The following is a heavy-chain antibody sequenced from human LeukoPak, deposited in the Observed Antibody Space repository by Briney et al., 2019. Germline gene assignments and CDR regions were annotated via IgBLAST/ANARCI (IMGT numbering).Heavy chain of an antibody. CDR3: ARLNYYYGMDV. V-gene: IGHV4-39*01. Sequence: SETLSLTCTVSGGSISSSSYYWGWIRQPPGKGLEWIGSIYYSGSTYYNPSLKSRVTISVDTSKNQFSLKLSSVTAAGTAVYYCARLNYYYGMDVWGQGTTVTVSS. CDR2: IYYSGST. CDR1: GGSISSSSYY. J-gene: IGHJ6*02.